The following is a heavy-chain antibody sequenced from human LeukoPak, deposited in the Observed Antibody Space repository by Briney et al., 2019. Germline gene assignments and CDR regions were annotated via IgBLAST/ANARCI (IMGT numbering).Heavy chain of an antibody. CDR2: ISAYNGNT. CDR3: ARGLVTATGNYYYYGMDV. Sequence: ASVKVSCKASGYTFTSYGISWVRQAPGQGLEWMGWISAYNGNTNYAQKLQGRVTMTTDTSTSTAYMELRSLRSDDTAVYYCARGLVTATGNYYYYGMDVWGQGTTVTVSS. CDR1: GYTFTSYG. V-gene: IGHV1-18*01. D-gene: IGHD2-21*02. J-gene: IGHJ6*02.